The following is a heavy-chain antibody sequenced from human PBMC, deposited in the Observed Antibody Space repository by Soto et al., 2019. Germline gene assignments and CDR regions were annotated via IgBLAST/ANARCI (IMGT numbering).Heavy chain of an antibody. CDR3: AGTPGDAFDI. CDR2: VSHSGNT. Sequence: QVHLQQWGAGLLKPSETLSLTCAVYGGSFSGYYWNCIRQPPGKGLEWIAEVSHSGNTNYNPSLKSRVTISLDTSRNQFSLKLTSVTDADTAVYYCAGTPGDAFDIWDQGTMVTVSS. J-gene: IGHJ3*02. CDR1: GGSFSGYY. V-gene: IGHV4-34*01. D-gene: IGHD1-26*01.